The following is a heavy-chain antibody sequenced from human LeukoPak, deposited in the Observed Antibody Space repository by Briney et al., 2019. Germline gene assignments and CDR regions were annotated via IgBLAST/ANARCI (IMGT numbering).Heavy chain of an antibody. V-gene: IGHV5-51*01. J-gene: IGHJ3*02. CDR2: IYPGDSDT. CDR1: GYSFGSHW. CDR3: ARHNEDAFDI. D-gene: IGHD1-1*01. Sequence: GESLKISCKGSGYSFGSHWIAWVRQMPGKGLEWMGIIYPGDSDTRYSPSFQGQVTISADKSISTAYLQWSSLKASDTAMYYCARHNEDAFDIWGQGTMVTVSS.